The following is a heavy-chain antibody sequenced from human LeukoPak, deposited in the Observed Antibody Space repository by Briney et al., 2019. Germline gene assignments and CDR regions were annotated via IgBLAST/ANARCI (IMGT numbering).Heavy chain of an antibody. CDR2: IYYSGST. CDR1: GGSISSYY. V-gene: IGHV4-59*08. J-gene: IGHJ4*02. D-gene: IGHD6-19*01. Sequence: SETLSLTCTVSGGSISSYYWSWIRQPPEKGLEWIRYIYYSGSTNYSPSFKSRVTMSVDTSKNQFSLKLSSVTAADTAVYYCARHDAGWYYFDYWGQGTLVTVSS. CDR3: ARHDAGWYYFDY.